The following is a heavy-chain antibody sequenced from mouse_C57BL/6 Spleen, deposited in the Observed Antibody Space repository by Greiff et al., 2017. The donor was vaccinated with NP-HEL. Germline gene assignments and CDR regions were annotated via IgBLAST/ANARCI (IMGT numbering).Heavy chain of an antibody. Sequence: VQLQESGAELVKPGASVKISCKASGYAFSSYWMNWVKQRPGKGLEWIGQIYPGDGDTNYNGKFKGKATLTADKSSRPAYMQLSSLTSEDSAVYFCARTGFYAMDYWGQGTSVTVSS. D-gene: IGHD4-1*01. J-gene: IGHJ4*01. CDR2: IYPGDGDT. CDR1: GYAFSSYW. CDR3: ARTGFYAMDY. V-gene: IGHV1-80*01.